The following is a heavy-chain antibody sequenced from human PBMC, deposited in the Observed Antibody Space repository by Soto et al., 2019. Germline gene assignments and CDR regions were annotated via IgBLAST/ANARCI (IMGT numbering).Heavy chain of an antibody. CDR3: AKESPPYYDFWSGPRYYYYGMDV. V-gene: IGHV3-23*01. D-gene: IGHD3-3*01. Sequence: GALRLSCAASVFTFSSYDMSWVRQAPGKGLEWVSAISGSGVSTYYADSVKGRFTISRDNSKNTLYLQMNSLRAEDTAVYYCAKESPPYYDFWSGPRYYYYGMDVWGQGTTVTVSS. CDR2: ISGSGVST. J-gene: IGHJ6*02. CDR1: VFTFSSYD.